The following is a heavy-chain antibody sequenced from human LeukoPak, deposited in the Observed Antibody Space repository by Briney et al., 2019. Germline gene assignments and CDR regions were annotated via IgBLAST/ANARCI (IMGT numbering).Heavy chain of an antibody. J-gene: IGHJ4*02. V-gene: IGHV1-2*04. D-gene: IGHD6-13*01. CDR1: GYTFTGYY. CDR2: INPNSGGT. CDR3: ARSIRRYSSSWHFDY. Sequence: ASVKVSCKASGYTFTGYYMHWVRQAPGQGLEWMGWINPNSGGTNYAQKFQGWVTMTRDTSISTAYMELSRLRSDDTAVYYCARSIRRYSSSWHFDYWGQGTLVTVSS.